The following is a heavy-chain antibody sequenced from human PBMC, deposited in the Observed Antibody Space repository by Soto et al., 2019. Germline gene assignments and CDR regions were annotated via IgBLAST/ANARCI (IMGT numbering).Heavy chain of an antibody. CDR3: ARQRVLSTNMFITSFDP. D-gene: IGHD3-10*02. J-gene: IGHJ5*02. Sequence: SETLSLTCSLSGGSINSSDHFWGWIRQTPGKGLEWIGSVYYTETTYYNPSLKSPVTVSVETSRNTFSLKVNSVTAADTGIYYCARQRVLSTNMFITSFDPWGQGTLVTVS. CDR2: VYYTETT. V-gene: IGHV4-39*01. CDR1: GGSINSSDHF.